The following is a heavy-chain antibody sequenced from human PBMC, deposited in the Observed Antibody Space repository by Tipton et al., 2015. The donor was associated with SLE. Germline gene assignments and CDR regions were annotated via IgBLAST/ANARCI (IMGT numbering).Heavy chain of an antibody. CDR1: GGSFSGYY. CDR2: INHSGNT. J-gene: IGHJ5*02. D-gene: IGHD3-22*01. V-gene: IGHV4-34*01. CDR3: ASASSGYYFEP. Sequence: TLSLTCAVYGGSFSGYYWSWIRQPPGKGLEWIGEINHSGNTNYSPSLKSRVTISVDTSKNQFSLKLSSVTAADTAVYYCASASSGYYFEPWGQGTLVTVSS.